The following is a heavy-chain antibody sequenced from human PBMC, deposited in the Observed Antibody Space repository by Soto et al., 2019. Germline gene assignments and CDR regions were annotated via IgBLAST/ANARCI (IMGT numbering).Heavy chain of an antibody. V-gene: IGHV1-8*01. CDR2: MNPNSGNT. Sequence: GASVKVSCKASGYTFASYDINWVRQATGQGPEWVGWMNPNSGNTGYAQKFQGRVTMTRNTSISTAYMELSSLRSEDTAVYYCARGAGATRLYYYMDVWGKGTTVTVSS. CDR1: GYTFASYD. D-gene: IGHD1-26*01. CDR3: ARGAGATRLYYYMDV. J-gene: IGHJ6*03.